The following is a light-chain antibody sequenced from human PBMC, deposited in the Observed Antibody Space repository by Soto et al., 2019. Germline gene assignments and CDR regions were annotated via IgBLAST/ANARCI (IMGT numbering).Light chain of an antibody. CDR1: QSISSY. CDR2: ATS. V-gene: IGKV1-39*01. J-gene: IGKJ2*01. CDR3: QQSYSLPYT. Sequence: DIQMTQSPSSLSASVGDRVTITCRASQSISSYLNWYQQKPGKAPKVLIYATSTLDSGVPSRFSGSGSGTDFTLSITSLQPEDFASYYCQQSYSLPYTFGQGTKLEIK.